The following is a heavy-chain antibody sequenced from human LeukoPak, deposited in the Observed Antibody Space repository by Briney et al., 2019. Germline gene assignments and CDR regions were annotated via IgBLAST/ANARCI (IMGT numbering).Heavy chain of an antibody. CDR1: GGSISIYY. J-gene: IGHJ5*02. V-gene: IGHV4-4*07. CDR2: IYTSGST. CDR3: ARLGYCSSSSCYAGWFDP. Sequence: SETLSLTCTVSGGSISIYYWSWIRQPAGKGLEWIGRIYTSGSTNYNPSLKSRVTISVDKSKNQFSLKLSSVTAADTAVYYCARLGYCSSSSCYAGWFDPWGQGTLVTVSS. D-gene: IGHD2-2*03.